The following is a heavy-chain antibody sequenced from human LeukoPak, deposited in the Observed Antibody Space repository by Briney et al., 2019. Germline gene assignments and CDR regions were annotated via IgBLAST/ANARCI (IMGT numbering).Heavy chain of an antibody. CDR2: INHSVST. J-gene: IGHJ4*02. D-gene: IGHD3-3*01. CDR3: ARGYDFWSGDWGH. V-gene: IGHV4-34*01. Sequence: SETLSLTCAVYRGSFSGYYWRWVRQPPGKGREWIGQINHSVSTNYNPSLKTRVTISVDTSKNQFSLKLSSVTAADTAVYYCARGYDFWSGDWGHWGQGALVTVSS. CDR1: RGSFSGYY.